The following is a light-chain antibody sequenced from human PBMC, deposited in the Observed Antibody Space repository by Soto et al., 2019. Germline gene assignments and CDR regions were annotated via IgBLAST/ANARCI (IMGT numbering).Light chain of an antibody. CDR1: QPVSDK. V-gene: IGKV3-20*01. CDR2: GAS. J-gene: IGKJ5*01. Sequence: EIVLTPSPANLSVSPGVGATLSCWASQPVSDKLAWYQQKPGQAPRLLIYGASARALGIPDRFSGSVSGTGFTLTISRLEPEDFAVYYCQHYGTSITFGRGTRLEIK. CDR3: QHYGTSIT.